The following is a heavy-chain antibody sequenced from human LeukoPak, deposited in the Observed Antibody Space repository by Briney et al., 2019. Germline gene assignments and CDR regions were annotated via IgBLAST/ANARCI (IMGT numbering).Heavy chain of an antibody. D-gene: IGHD2-2*01. J-gene: IGHJ3*01. V-gene: IGHV4-31*03. CDR3: ATSYCGSISCLDVFKV. Sequence: PSETLSLTCNISGVSVSDGRYYWTWIRQQPGKGLEWLGYKYYSGSAKYHPSLKSRLTISIDTPANRFSLQLTSVTAADTATYYCATSYCGSISCLDVFKVWGQGTRVTVSS. CDR2: KYYSGSA. CDR1: GVSVSDGRYY.